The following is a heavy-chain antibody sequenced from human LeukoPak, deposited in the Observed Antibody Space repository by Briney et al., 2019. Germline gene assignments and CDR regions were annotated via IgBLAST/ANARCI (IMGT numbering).Heavy chain of an antibody. CDR3: TTYMVRGTSFYGMDV. CDR2: IKSKTEGGTV. D-gene: IGHD3-10*01. J-gene: IGHJ6*02. CDR1: GFTFSSYS. Sequence: GGSLRLSYAASGFTFSSYSMNWVRQAPGKGPEWVGRIKSKTEGGTVEYAAPVKGRFTVLRDDSRNILYLQMNSLKPEDTAAYYCTTYMVRGTSFYGMDVWGQGTTVTVSS. V-gene: IGHV3-15*01.